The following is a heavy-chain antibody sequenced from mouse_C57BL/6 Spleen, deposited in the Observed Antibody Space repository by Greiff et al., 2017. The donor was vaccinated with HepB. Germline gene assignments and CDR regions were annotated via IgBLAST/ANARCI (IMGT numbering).Heavy chain of an antibody. V-gene: IGHV1-64*01. D-gene: IGHD1-3*01. Sequence: QVQLQQPGAELVKPGASVKLSCKASGYTFTSYWMHWVKQRPGQGLEWIGMIHPNSGSTNYNEKFKSKATLTVDKSSSTAYMQLSSLTSEDSAVYYCASRDGGSSFAYWGQGTLVTVSA. J-gene: IGHJ3*01. CDR3: ASRDGGSSFAY. CDR2: IHPNSGST. CDR1: GYTFTSYW.